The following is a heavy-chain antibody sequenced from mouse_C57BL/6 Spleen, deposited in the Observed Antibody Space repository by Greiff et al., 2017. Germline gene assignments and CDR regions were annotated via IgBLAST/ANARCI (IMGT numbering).Heavy chain of an antibody. D-gene: IGHD4-1*02. CDR2: INPNNGGT. V-gene: IGHV1-26*01. CDR3: ARSVQLGLFAY. Sequence: EVQLQQSGPELVKPGASVKISCKASGYTFTDYYMNWVKQSHGKSLEWIGDINPNNGGTSYNQKFKGKATLTVDKSSSTAYMELRSLTSEDSAVYYCARSVQLGLFAYWGQGTLVTVSA. CDR1: GYTFTDYY. J-gene: IGHJ3*01.